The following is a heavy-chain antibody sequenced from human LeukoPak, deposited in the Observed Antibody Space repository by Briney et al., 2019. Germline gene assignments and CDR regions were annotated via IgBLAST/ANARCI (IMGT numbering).Heavy chain of an antibody. Sequence: SETLSLTCTVSGDSNGSHYWSWIRQPPGKGLEWIGYIFYVGSTNYNPSLKSRVTISVDTSKNQFSLKLNSETAADTTVYYCARDYYDSRGEAFDIWGQGTMVTVSS. CDR3: ARDYYDSRGEAFDI. D-gene: IGHD3-22*01. J-gene: IGHJ3*02. CDR2: IFYVGST. CDR1: GDSNGSHY. V-gene: IGHV4-59*11.